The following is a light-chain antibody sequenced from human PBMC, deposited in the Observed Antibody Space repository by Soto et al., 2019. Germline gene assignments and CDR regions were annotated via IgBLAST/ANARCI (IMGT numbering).Light chain of an antibody. CDR2: GAS. CDR1: ETVRNSY. J-gene: IGKJ1*01. CDR3: QQYAYMWT. Sequence: DIVLTQSPGTLSLSPGERATLSCRASETVRNSYLAWYQQKRGQAPRLLISGASNRATGIPDRFSGSGSGTDFTLTINRLEPEDFAVYYCQQYAYMWTFGQGTKVDIK. V-gene: IGKV3-20*01.